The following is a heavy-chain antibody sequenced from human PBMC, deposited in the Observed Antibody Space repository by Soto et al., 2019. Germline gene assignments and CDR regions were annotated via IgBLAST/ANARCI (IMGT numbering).Heavy chain of an antibody. V-gene: IGHV1-2*04. J-gene: IGHJ6*02. Sequence: SVEASFKASGYSFTDYHIHWVRQAPGQGLEWLGRINPKSGGTSTAQKFQGWVTMTRDRSISTVYMELTRLRSDDTAVYFCARGHSTDCSNGVCSFFYNHEMDVWGQGTTVTVSS. CDR1: GYSFTDYH. CDR2: INPKSGGT. CDR3: ARGHSTDCSNGVCSFFYNHEMDV. D-gene: IGHD2-8*01.